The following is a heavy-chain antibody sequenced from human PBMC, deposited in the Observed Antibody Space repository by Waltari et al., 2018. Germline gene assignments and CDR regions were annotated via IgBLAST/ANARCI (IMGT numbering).Heavy chain of an antibody. CDR1: GFTFSGHW. CDR2: INIDGTTT. Sequence: EVQLVESGGGLVQPGGSLRLSCVGSGFTFSGHWMHWVRQAPGKGLVWVSHINIDGTTTTYADSVKGRFTISRDNAKNTLYLQMNSLRVDGTAVYYCTRDVPHSNFDPWGQGTLVTVSS. D-gene: IGHD6-13*01. V-gene: IGHV3-74*01. CDR3: TRDVPHSNFDP. J-gene: IGHJ5*02.